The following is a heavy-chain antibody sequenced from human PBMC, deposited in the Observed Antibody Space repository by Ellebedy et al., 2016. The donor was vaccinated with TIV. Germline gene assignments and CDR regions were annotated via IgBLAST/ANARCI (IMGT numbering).Heavy chain of an antibody. D-gene: IGHD6-6*01. CDR1: GYSFTSYW. V-gene: IGHV5-51*01. CDR3: ASVDSSSFGVTQQ. Sequence: GGSLRLXXKGSGYSFTSYWIGWVRQMPGKGLEWMGIIYPGDSDTRYSPSFQGQVTISADKSISTAYLQWSSLKASDTAMYYCASVDSSSFGVTQQWGQGTLVTVSS. J-gene: IGHJ4*02. CDR2: IYPGDSDT.